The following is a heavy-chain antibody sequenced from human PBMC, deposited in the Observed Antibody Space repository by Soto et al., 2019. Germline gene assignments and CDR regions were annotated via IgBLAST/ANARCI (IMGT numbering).Heavy chain of an antibody. CDR3: AGRGGYSSGWSSYYYYGMDV. D-gene: IGHD6-19*01. CDR1: GYSFTSYW. J-gene: IGHJ6*02. Sequence: PGESLKISCKGSGYSFTSYWIGWVRQMPGKGLEWMGIIYPGDSDTRYSPSFQGQVTISADKSISTAYLQWSSLKASDTAMYYCAGRGGYSSGWSSYYYYGMDVWGQGTTVTVSS. CDR2: IYPGDSDT. V-gene: IGHV5-51*01.